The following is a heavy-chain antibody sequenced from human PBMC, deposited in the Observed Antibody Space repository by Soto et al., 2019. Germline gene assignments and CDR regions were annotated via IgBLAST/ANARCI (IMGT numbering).Heavy chain of an antibody. V-gene: IGHV4-59*01. CDR1: GGSISSYY. CDR3: ARDQGYPGAFDC. D-gene: IGHD1-1*01. Sequence: PSETLSLTCTVSGGSISSYYWSWIRQSPGKGLEWIGYIHYSGRTNYNPSLKSRVTISVDTSKKQFSLKLSSVTAADTAVYYCARDQGYPGAFDCWGQGTLVTVSS. CDR2: IHYSGRT. J-gene: IGHJ5*01.